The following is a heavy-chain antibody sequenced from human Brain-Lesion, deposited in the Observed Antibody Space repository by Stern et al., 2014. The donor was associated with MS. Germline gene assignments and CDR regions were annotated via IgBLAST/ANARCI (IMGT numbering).Heavy chain of an antibody. D-gene: IGHD5-12*01. CDR3: ARHDGWLPHY. J-gene: IGHJ4*02. CDR1: GGSISRSTYY. CDR2: IYYSGTP. Sequence: QVQLVESGPGLVKPSETLSLTCSVSGGSISRSTYYWGWIRQPPGKGLEWIGSIYYSGTPYYNPPLKSRVTIHPSTNQFSLRLTSVTAADTAVYYCARHDGWLPHYWSQGTLVTVSS. V-gene: IGHV4-39*01.